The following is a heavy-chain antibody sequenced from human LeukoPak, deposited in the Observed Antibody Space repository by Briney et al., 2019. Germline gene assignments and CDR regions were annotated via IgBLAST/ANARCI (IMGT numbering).Heavy chain of an antibody. Sequence: SLRLSCAASGFTFDDYAMSWVRQVPGKGLEWVSGINWNGGSTGYADSVKGRFTISRDNAKNSLYLQMNSLRAEDTALYYCARDAPYSSGWYGDGFDYWGQGTLVTVSS. J-gene: IGHJ4*02. V-gene: IGHV3-20*04. D-gene: IGHD6-19*01. CDR3: ARDAPYSSGWYGDGFDY. CDR2: INWNGGST. CDR1: GFTFDDYA.